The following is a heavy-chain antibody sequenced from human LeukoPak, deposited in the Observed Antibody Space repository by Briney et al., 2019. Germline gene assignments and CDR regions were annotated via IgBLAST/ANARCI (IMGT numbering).Heavy chain of an antibody. D-gene: IGHD3-22*01. J-gene: IGHJ4*02. V-gene: IGHV4-39*01. CDR3: ARLPTYYYDSSGYYHDY. Sequence: SETLSLTCTVSGGSISSTSYYWGWIRQPPGKGLEWIGYIHYTGSTYYNPSLKSRVAISVDTSKDQFSLKLSSVTAADTAVYYCARLPTYYYDSSGYYHDYWGQGTLVTVSS. CDR1: GGSISSTSYY. CDR2: IHYTGST.